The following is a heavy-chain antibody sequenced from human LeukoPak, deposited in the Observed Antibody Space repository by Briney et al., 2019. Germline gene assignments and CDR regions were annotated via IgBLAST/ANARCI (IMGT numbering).Heavy chain of an antibody. D-gene: IGHD2-15*01. CDR1: GFTFTSYA. V-gene: IGHV3-48*02. CDR3: GRDRDGGALDH. J-gene: IGHJ4*02. Sequence: GGSLRLSCAASGFTFTSYAINWVRQAPGKGLEWLSFISSGSSTIYYADSVKGRFTISRDNAENSLYLQMNSLGHEDTALYYCGRDRDGGALDHWGQGTPVTVSS. CDR2: ISSGSSTI.